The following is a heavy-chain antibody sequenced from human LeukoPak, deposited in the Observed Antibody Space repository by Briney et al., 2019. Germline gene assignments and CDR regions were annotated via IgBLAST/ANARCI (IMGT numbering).Heavy chain of an antibody. CDR3: ARRIVGATNWFDP. CDR1: GFTFSSYE. V-gene: IGHV3-48*03. J-gene: IGHJ5*02. D-gene: IGHD1-26*01. CDR2: ISSSGSTI. Sequence: GGSLRLSCAASGFTFSSYEMNWVRQAPGKGLEWVSYISSSGSTIYYADSVKGRFTISRDNAKNSLYLQMNSLRAEDTALYYCARRIVGATNWFDPWGQGTLVTVSS.